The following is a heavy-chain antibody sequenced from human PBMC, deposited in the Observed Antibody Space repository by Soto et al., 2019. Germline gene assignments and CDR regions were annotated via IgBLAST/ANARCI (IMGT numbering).Heavy chain of an antibody. D-gene: IGHD3-22*01. Sequence: GASVKVSCKASGGTFSSYAISWVRQAPGQGLEWMGGIIPIFGTANYAQKFQGRVTITADESTSTAYMELSSLRSEDTAVYYCASALYYYDSSGYYPRYWGQRTLVTVSS. CDR2: IIPIFGTA. J-gene: IGHJ4*02. CDR1: GGTFSSYA. CDR3: ASALYYYDSSGYYPRY. V-gene: IGHV1-69*13.